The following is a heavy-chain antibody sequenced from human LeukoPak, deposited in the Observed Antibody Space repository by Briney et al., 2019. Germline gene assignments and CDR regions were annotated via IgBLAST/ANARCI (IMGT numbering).Heavy chain of an antibody. CDR2: ISSGSSYI. D-gene: IGHD2-15*01. V-gene: IGHV3-21*01. CDR3: ARDLYCSGGSCAGYFDY. Sequence: GGSLRLSCAASGFTFSTYSMNWVRQAPGKGLEWVSSISSGSSYIYYADSVKSRFTISRDNAKNSLYLQMNSLRAEDTAVYYCARDLYCSGGSCAGYFDYWGQGTLVTVSS. CDR1: GFTFSTYS. J-gene: IGHJ4*02.